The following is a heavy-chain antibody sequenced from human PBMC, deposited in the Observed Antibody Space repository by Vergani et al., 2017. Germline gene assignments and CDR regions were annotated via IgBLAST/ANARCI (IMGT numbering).Heavy chain of an antibody. D-gene: IGHD4-17*01. CDR2: IYYSGST. CDR1: GGSISSSSYY. V-gene: IGHV4-39*01. Sequence: QLQLQESGPGLVKPSETLSLTCTVSGGSISSSSYYWGWIRQPPGKGLEWIGSIYYSGSTYYNPSLKSRVTISVDTSKNQFSLKLSSVTAADTAVYYCARCTRVEMTTVTNDAFDIWGQGTMVTVSS. CDR3: ARCTRVEMTTVTNDAFDI. J-gene: IGHJ3*02.